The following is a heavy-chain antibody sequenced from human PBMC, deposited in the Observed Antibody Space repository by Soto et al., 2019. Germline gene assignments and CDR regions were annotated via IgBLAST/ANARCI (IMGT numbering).Heavy chain of an antibody. CDR2: IYYTGKT. J-gene: IGHJ5*02. V-gene: IGHV4-30-4*01. CDR3: GRDLTSNANCIDP. CDR1: GDYIHVGGYY. D-gene: IGHD2-2*01. Sequence: QVQLQESGPGLVKPSQTLSLTCSVSGDYIHVGGYYWTWIRQRPGKGLEWRGYIYYTGKTYYNPSLESRLTMSVDRSKNQFSLRLTSVTAADTAVYFCGRDLTSNANCIDPWGQGTLVTVSS.